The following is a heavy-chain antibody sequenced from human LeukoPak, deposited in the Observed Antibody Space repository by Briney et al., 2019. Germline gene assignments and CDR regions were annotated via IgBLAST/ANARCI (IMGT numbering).Heavy chain of an antibody. Sequence: GGSLRLSCAASGFTFSNYAMNWVRQAPGKGLEWVSAISGSGGDTYYADSVKGRFTISRDNSKNTLYLQMNSVRAEDTAVYYCRYFLPHFDYWGQGTLVTVSS. CDR3: RYFLPHFDY. J-gene: IGHJ4*02. D-gene: IGHD2/OR15-2a*01. CDR2: ISGSGGDT. CDR1: GFTFSNYA. V-gene: IGHV3-23*01.